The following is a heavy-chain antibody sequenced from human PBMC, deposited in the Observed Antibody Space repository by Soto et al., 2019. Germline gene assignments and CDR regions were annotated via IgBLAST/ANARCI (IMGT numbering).Heavy chain of an antibody. CDR2: IWYDGSNK. CDR3: ARDRASVRYVWGSYRYDYCDY. Sequence: QVQLVESGGGVVQPGRSLRLSCAASGFTFSSYGMHWVRQAPGKGLEWVAVIWYDGSNKYYADSVKGRFTISRDNSKNTLYLQMNSLRVEDTSVYYCARDRASVRYVWGSYRYDYCDYWGQGTLVTVSS. D-gene: IGHD3-16*02. V-gene: IGHV3-33*01. J-gene: IGHJ4*02. CDR1: GFTFSSYG.